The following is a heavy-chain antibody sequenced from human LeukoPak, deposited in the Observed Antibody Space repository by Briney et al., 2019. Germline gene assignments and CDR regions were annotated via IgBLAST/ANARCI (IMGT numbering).Heavy chain of an antibody. D-gene: IGHD3-3*01. CDR1: GYSFSTYW. V-gene: IGHV5-51*01. CDR2: IYPGDSET. Sequence: GESLKISCKGSGYSFSTYWIGWVRQMPGKGLEWMGIIYPGDSETRYSPSFRGQVTISADKSISTAYLQWSSLKASDTAMYYCARGYYYQSRGDYYYYMDVWGTGTAVTVSS. CDR3: ARGYYYQSRGDYYYYMDV. J-gene: IGHJ6*03.